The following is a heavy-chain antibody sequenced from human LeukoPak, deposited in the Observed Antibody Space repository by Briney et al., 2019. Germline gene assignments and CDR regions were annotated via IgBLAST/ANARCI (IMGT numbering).Heavy chain of an antibody. D-gene: IGHD3-16*02. CDR2: IYYSGST. V-gene: IGHV4-39*07. CDR3: ARDRGYDYVWGSYRYDY. J-gene: IGHJ4*02. Sequence: SETLSLTCTVFGGSISSSSYYWGWIRQPPGKGGEWIGSIYYSGSTYYNPSLKSRVTISVDTSKNQFSLKLSSVTAADTAVYYCARDRGYDYVWGSYRYDYWGQGTLVTVSS. CDR1: GGSISSSSYY.